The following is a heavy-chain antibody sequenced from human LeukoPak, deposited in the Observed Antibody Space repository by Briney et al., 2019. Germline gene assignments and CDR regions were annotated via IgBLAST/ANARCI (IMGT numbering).Heavy chain of an antibody. CDR2: IYTSGST. Sequence: SETLSLTCTVSGGSISSYYWSWIRQPAGKGLEWIGRIYTSGSTNYNPSLKSRVTISVDTSKNQFSLKLSSVTAADTAVYYCARGSGGYIAAAGTRYYYGMDVWGQGTTVTVSS. J-gene: IGHJ6*02. CDR1: GGSISSYY. V-gene: IGHV4-4*07. D-gene: IGHD6-13*01. CDR3: ARGSGGYIAAAGTRYYYGMDV.